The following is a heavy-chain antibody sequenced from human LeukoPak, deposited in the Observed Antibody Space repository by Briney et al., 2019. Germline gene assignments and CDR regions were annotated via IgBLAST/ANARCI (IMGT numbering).Heavy chain of an antibody. J-gene: IGHJ4*02. CDR1: GFSVGTNY. D-gene: IGHD3-10*01. V-gene: IGHV3-53*01. CDR3: AKEAVVRGVITYFDY. CDR2: IYAGGNT. Sequence: GGSLRLSCAASGFSVGTNYMTWVRQAPGKGLEWVSMIYAGGNTYYRDSVKGRFTISRDSSKNTLYLQMNSLRAEDTAVYYCAKEAVVRGVITYFDYWGQGTLVTVSS.